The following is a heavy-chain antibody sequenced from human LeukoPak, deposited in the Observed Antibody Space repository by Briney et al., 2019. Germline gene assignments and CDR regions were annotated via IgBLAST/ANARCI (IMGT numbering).Heavy chain of an antibody. CDR1: GFSFSAYG. CDR2: IWYDGSSK. V-gene: IGHV3-33*01. Sequence: GGSLRLSCAASGFSFSAYGVHWVRQAPGKGLEWVAVIWYDGSSKDYADSVKGRFTFSRDNSKNTLYLQMNSLTVEDTAVYYRARSQSSSLIDYWGQGTLVTVSS. J-gene: IGHJ4*02. CDR3: ARSQSSSLIDY. D-gene: IGHD6-13*01.